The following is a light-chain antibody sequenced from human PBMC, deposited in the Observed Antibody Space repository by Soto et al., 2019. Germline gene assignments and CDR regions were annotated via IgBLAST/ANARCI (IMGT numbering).Light chain of an antibody. V-gene: IGLV2-14*01. J-gene: IGLJ1*01. CDR2: EVS. Sequence: QSVLTQPASVSGSPGQSITISCTGTSSDVGGYNYVSWYQQHPGKAPKLMIYEVSNRPSGXXXXXXGSKSGNTASLTISGXXXEXXXXXXXSSYTSSSIDYVFGTGTKLTVL. CDR1: SSDVGGYNY. CDR3: SSYTSSSIDYV.